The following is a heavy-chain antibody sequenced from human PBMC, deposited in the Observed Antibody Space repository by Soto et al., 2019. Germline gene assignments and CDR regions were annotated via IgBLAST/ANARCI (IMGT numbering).Heavy chain of an antibody. CDR2: MYHSGTT. CDR1: GGSISSYY. Sequence: SENLSLTCTVSGGSISSYYWGLIRQPPGKGLEWIGQMYHSGTTNYNSSLKSRVTISTDTSKNQFSLKLNTLTAADPAVYYCARRSGQFCSGGSSYLYFLSWGQGTLVTVS. D-gene: IGHD2-15*01. V-gene: IGHV4-59*08. CDR3: ARRSGQFCSGGSSYLYFLS. J-gene: IGHJ5*02.